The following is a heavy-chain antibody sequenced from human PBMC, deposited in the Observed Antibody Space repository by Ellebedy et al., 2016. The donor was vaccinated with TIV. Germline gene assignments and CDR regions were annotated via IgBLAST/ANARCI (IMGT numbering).Heavy chain of an antibody. CDR2: ISWNSGSI. CDR1: GFTFADYA. CDR3: AKAPYCRGGRCYPPDY. J-gene: IGHJ4*02. V-gene: IGHV3-9*01. Sequence: GGSLRLSXAASGFTFADYAMHWVRQAPGKGLEWVSGISWNSGSIGYADSVKGRFTISRDNAKNSLYLQMNSLRAEDTALYYCAKAPYCRGGRCYPPDYWGQGTLVTVSS. D-gene: IGHD2-15*01.